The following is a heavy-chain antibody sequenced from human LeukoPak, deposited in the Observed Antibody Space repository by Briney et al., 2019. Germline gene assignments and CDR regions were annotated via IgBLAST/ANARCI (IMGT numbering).Heavy chain of an antibody. D-gene: IGHD5-24*01. CDR3: ARGVEGATINALNY. CDR1: GFTFSNFW. J-gene: IGHJ4*02. Sequence: GGSLRLSCAASGFTFSNFWMRWVRQAPGEGLVWVSRIIGDGSVTTYADSVKGRFTISRENAKNTLYLEMNSLSAGDPAVYYCARGVEGATINALNYWGQGTLVTVSS. V-gene: IGHV3-74*01. CDR2: IIGDGSVT.